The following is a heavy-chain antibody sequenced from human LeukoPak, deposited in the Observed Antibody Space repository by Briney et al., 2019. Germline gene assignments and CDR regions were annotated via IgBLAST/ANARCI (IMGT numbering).Heavy chain of an antibody. CDR1: GFTFSNYA. D-gene: IGHD5-18*01. CDR2: IRGGGAVP. Sequence: GGSLRLSCAATGFTFSNYAMNWVRQAPGKGPEWVSYIRGGGAVPHYADSVKGRFTVSRDNSNNILYLQMSSLRAEDTALYYCAKCEDSYGNDALDIWGQGTMVTVSS. CDR3: AKCEDSYGNDALDI. J-gene: IGHJ3*02. V-gene: IGHV3-23*01.